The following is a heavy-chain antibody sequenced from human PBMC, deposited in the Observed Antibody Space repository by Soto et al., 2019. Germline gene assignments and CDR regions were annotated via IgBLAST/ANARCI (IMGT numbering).Heavy chain of an antibody. Sequence: TLSLTCTVSGGSISSGGYYWSWIRQHPGKGLEWIGYIYYSGSTYYNPSLKSRVTISVDTSKNQFSLKLSSVTAADTAVYYCARRLEALYGMDVWGQGTTVTVSS. CDR1: GGSISSGGYY. CDR2: IYYSGST. CDR3: ARRLEALYGMDV. V-gene: IGHV4-31*03. J-gene: IGHJ6*02.